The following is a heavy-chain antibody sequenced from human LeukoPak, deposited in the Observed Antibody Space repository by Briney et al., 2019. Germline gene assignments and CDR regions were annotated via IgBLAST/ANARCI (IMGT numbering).Heavy chain of an antibody. CDR1: GGSISSGGYS. D-gene: IGHD2-15*01. V-gene: IGHV4-30-2*01. CDR2: IYHSGST. CDR3: ARGGAVVYGMGV. Sequence: PSETLSLTCAVSGGSISSGGYSWSWIRQPPGKGLEWIGYIYHSGSTYYNPSLKSRVTISVDRSKNQFSPKLSSVTAADTAVYYCARGGAVVYGMGVWGQGTTVTVSS. J-gene: IGHJ6*02.